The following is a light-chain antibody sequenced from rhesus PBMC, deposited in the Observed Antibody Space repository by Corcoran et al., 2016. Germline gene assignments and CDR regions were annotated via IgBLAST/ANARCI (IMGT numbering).Light chain of an antibody. J-gene: IGKJ2*01. CDR2: KAS. CDR1: QSISSR. V-gene: IGKV1-22*01. CDR3: LQYSSSPYS. Sequence: DIQMTQSPSSLSASVGDTVTITCRASQSISSRLDWYQQKPGKAPEVLIYKASNLQSGVPPRFSGNGSGTDFTLTIRSLQPGDVATYYCLQYSSSPYSFGQGTKVEIK.